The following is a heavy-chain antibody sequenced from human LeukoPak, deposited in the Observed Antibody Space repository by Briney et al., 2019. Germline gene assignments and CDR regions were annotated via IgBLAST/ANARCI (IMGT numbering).Heavy chain of an antibody. J-gene: IGHJ4*02. D-gene: IGHD3-22*01. CDR1: GYRFSNYR. CDR2: IYPGDSET. V-gene: IGHV5-51*01. CDR3: ARLDEGFYYDGYGYNF. Sequence: GESLKISCKGSGYRFSNYRLAWVRQMPGKGLEWMGIIYPGDSETTYSPSFQGHVTISADKSVTTAYLPWSSLKPSDTAIYYCARLDEGFYYDGYGYNFWGQGTLVTVSS.